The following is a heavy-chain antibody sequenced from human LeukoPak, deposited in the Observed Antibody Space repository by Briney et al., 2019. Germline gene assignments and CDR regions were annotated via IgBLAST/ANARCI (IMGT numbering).Heavy chain of an antibody. CDR2: INAGNGNT. D-gene: IGHD6-13*01. V-gene: IGHV1-3*01. J-gene: IGHJ6*02. Sequence: ASVKVSCKASGYKFRDYTIQWVRQAPGQRLEWMGWINAGNGNTKYSQKFQGRVTITRDTSASTAYMELSSLRSEDTAVYYCARLHRIAAADYYYYYGMDVWGQGTTVTVSS. CDR3: ARLHRIAAADYYYYYGMDV. CDR1: GYKFRDYT.